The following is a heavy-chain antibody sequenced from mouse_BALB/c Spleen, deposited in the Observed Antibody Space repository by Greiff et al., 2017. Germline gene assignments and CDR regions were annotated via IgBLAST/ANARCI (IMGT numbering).Heavy chain of an antibody. J-gene: IGHJ4*01. CDR3: ARFYDDYDYAMDY. V-gene: IGHV14-3*02. Sequence: VQLQQSGAELVKPGASVKLSCTASGFNIKDTYMHWVKQRPEQGLEWIGRIDPANGNTKYDPKFQGKATITADTSSNTAYLQLSSLTSEDTAVYYCARFYDDYDYAMDYWGQGTSVTVSS. CDR2: IDPANGNT. CDR1: GFNIKDTY. D-gene: IGHD2-4*01.